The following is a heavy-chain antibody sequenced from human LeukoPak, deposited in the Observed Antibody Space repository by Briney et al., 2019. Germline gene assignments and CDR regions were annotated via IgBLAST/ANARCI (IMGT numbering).Heavy chain of an antibody. J-gene: IGHJ4*02. Sequence: GESLKISCKASGYSFSNYWIGWVRQMPGKGLEWMGIIYPGDSDTRYSPSFQGQVTISADKSISTAYLQWSSLKASDAATYYCARKYASGWPDWGQGTLVTVSS. CDR1: GYSFSNYW. D-gene: IGHD6-19*01. V-gene: IGHV5-51*01. CDR2: IYPGDSDT. CDR3: ARKYASGWPD.